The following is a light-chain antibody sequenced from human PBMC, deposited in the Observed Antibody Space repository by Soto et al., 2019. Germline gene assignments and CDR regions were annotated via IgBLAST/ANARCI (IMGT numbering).Light chain of an antibody. CDR1: QSVSNNY. J-gene: IGKJ1*01. CDR3: QQYGSSGT. CDR2: GAS. Sequence: IVLTQSPGTLSLSPGERATLSCRASQSVSNNYLAWYQQKPGQARRLLIYGASNRATGIPDRFSGIGSGTDFTLTISRLEPEDFAVYYCQQYGSSGTFGQGTKVDIK. V-gene: IGKV3-20*01.